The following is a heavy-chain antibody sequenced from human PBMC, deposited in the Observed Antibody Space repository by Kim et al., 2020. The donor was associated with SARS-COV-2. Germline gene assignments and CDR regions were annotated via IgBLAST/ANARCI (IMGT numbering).Heavy chain of an antibody. CDR2: IYPGDSDT. CDR3: ARRLVRGVIVDAFDI. V-gene: IGHV5-51*01. D-gene: IGHD3-10*01. Sequence: GESLKISCKGSGYSFTSYWIGWVRQMPGKGLEWMGIIYPGDSDTRYSPSFQGQVTISADKSISTAYLQWSSLKASDTAMYYCARRLVRGVIVDAFDIWGQGTMVTVSS. CDR1: GYSFTSYW. J-gene: IGHJ3*02.